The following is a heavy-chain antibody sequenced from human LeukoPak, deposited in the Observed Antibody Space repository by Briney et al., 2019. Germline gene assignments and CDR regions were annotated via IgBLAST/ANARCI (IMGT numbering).Heavy chain of an antibody. D-gene: IGHD3-3*01. J-gene: IGHJ4*02. Sequence: SETLSLTCTVSGGSVTTYYWSWIRQPPGKGLEWIGYIYYSGNTNYNPSLKSRVTMPVDTSENQFSLKLSSVTAADTAVYYCARYYWSGSLRWYYFDYWGQGTLVTVSS. V-gene: IGHV4-59*02. CDR3: ARYYWSGSLRWYYFDY. CDR1: GGSVTTYY. CDR2: IYYSGNT.